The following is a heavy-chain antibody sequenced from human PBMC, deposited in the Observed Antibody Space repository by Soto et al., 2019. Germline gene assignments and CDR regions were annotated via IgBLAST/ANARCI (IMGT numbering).Heavy chain of an antibody. Sequence: EVQLVESGGGLVQPGGSLRLSCTASGFTFNTYWMNWVRQAPGKGLEWVASIKEDGRHNHYLDSLKGRFTIYRDNDKNSLYLQMNSLRGEDTAVYYCARGTVGAPGLDYWGQGTLVTVSS. CDR3: ARGTVGAPGLDY. V-gene: IGHV3-7*01. CDR2: IKEDGRHN. D-gene: IGHD1-26*01. CDR1: GFTFNTYW. J-gene: IGHJ4*02.